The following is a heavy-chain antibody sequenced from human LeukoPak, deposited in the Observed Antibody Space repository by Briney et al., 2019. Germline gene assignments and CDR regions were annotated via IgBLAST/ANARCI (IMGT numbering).Heavy chain of an antibody. CDR3: ARLKLLWWNYFGY. V-gene: IGHV3-7*01. D-gene: IGHD2-2*01. Sequence: PWGSLRCSGAASGFTCSSYCMSWLPQAPGQGLKWGANINQDGTEKYQMDPGRGRFTIYRDNAKNSLYLQMDSLRAEDTAVYYCARLKLLWWNYFGYWGQGTLVSVSS. CDR1: GFTCSSYC. J-gene: IGHJ4*02. CDR2: INQDGTEK.